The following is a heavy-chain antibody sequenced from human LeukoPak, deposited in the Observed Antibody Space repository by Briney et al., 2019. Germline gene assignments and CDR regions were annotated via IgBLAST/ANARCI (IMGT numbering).Heavy chain of an antibody. J-gene: IGHJ6*03. CDR1: GGTFSSYA. D-gene: IGHD6-13*01. Sequence: ASVKVSCKASGGTFSSYAISWVRQAPGQGLEWMGGIIPIFGTANYAQKFQGRVTITADKSTSTAYMELSSLRSEDTAVYYCASKLGGSSWYFYSYYYYYMDVWGKGTTVTVSS. CDR2: IIPIFGTA. V-gene: IGHV1-69*06. CDR3: ASKLGGSSWYFYSYYYYYMDV.